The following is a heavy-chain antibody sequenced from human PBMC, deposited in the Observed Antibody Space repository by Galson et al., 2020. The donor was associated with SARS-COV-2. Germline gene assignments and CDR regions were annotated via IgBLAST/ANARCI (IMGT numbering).Heavy chain of an antibody. Sequence: GESLKISCKGSGYSFTDYWIAWVRQKPGKGLEWMGMNHPGDSDTRYSPYFQGQVTISGDKSINTAYLQWSSLKTSDTAMYFCARQEGIISPRFDFWGQGTLVTVSS. CDR2: NHPGDSDT. V-gene: IGHV5-51*01. D-gene: IGHD3-10*01. J-gene: IGHJ4*02. CDR3: ARQEGIISPRFDF. CDR1: GYSFTDYW.